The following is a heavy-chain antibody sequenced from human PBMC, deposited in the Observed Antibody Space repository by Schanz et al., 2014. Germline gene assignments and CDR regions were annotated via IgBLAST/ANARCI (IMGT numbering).Heavy chain of an antibody. CDR3: ARVHHYDPSGWGYFDY. D-gene: IGHD3-22*01. CDR2: IATSSSTR. V-gene: IGHV3-11*04. Sequence: QVQLVESGGGLVKPGGSLRLSCAASGFTFRDYYMSWIRQAPGKGLEWLSYIATSSSTRHYADSVKGRVTISRDNAKNSVSLHMKSLRGEDTAVYYCARVHHYDPSGWGYFDYWGQGALVTVSS. CDR1: GFTFRDYY. J-gene: IGHJ4*02.